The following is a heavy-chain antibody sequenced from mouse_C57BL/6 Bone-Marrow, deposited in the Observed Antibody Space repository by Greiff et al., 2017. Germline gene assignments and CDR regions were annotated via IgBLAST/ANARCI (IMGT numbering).Heavy chain of an antibody. CDR3: TALGFAY. J-gene: IGHJ3*01. Sequence: EVQLVESGAELVRPGASVKLSCTASGFNIKDDYMHWVKQRPEQGLAWIGWIDPANGDTEYASKFQGKATITADTSSNTAYLQLSSLTSEDTAVYYGTALGFAYWGQGTLVTVSA. V-gene: IGHV14-4*01. CDR2: IDPANGDT. CDR1: GFNIKDDY.